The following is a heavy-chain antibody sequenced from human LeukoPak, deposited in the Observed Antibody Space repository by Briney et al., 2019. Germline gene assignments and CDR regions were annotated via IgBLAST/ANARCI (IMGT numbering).Heavy chain of an antibody. D-gene: IGHD3-9*01. CDR3: ARGGHFDWLPYYYYYYMDV. CDR1: GGSISSSSYY. J-gene: IGHJ6*03. Sequence: TSETLSLTCTVSGGSISSSSYYWGWIRQPPGKGLEWIGSIYYSGSTYYNPSLKSRVTISVDTSKNQFSLKLGSVTAADTAVYYCARGGHFDWLPYYYYYYMDVWGKGTTVTVSS. CDR2: IYYSGST. V-gene: IGHV4-39*07.